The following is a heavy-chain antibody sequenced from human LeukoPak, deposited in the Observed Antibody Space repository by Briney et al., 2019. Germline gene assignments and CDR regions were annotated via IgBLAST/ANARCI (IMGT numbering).Heavy chain of an antibody. D-gene: IGHD3-10*01. CDR1: GFTFSGYW. J-gene: IGHJ6*04. CDR3: ARDRGFGQADV. Sequence: GGSLTLSCAASGFTFSGYWMSWLRQAPGKGLEWVANIKQDGGEKYYVDSVKGRFTITRDNAKNSLYLQMNSLRAEDTAVYYCARDRGFGQADVWGKGTTVTVSS. V-gene: IGHV3-7*01. CDR2: IKQDGGEK.